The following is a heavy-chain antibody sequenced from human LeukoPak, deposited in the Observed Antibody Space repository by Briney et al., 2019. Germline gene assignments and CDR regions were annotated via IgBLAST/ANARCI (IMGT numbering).Heavy chain of an antibody. D-gene: IGHD3-22*01. CDR3: ARQDSSGYLWGPGVAFDI. Sequence: PSETLSLTCTVSGGSISSGDYYWSWIRQPPGKGLEWIGYIYYSGSTYYNPSLKSRVTISVDTSKNQFSLKLSSVTAADTAVYYCARQDSSGYLWGPGVAFDIWGQGTMVTVSS. CDR2: IYYSGST. V-gene: IGHV4-30-4*08. J-gene: IGHJ3*02. CDR1: GGSISSGDYY.